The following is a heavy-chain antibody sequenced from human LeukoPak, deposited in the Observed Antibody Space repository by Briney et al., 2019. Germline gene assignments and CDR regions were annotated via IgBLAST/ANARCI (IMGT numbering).Heavy chain of an antibody. CDR3: AKVITMIVVVITTFDY. D-gene: IGHD3-22*01. J-gene: IGHJ4*02. Sequence: GGSLRLSCAASGFTFSGYAMSWVRQAPGKGMEWVSAISGSGGSTYYANSVKGRFTISRDNSKNTLYLQMNSLRAEDTAVYYCAKVITMIVVVITTFDYWGQGTLVTVSS. V-gene: IGHV3-23*01. CDR1: GFTFSGYA. CDR2: ISGSGGST.